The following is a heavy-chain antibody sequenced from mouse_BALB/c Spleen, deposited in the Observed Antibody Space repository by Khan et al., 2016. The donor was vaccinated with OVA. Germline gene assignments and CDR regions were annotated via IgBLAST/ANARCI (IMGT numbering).Heavy chain of an antibody. J-gene: IGHJ3*01. Sequence: VQLQESGAELARPGASVKLSCKASGYTFTDYYINWVKQRTGQGLEWIGEISTGSGDTYYNERFKGKATLTADKSYSTAYMQLSSLTSEASAVYFGARRNYFGYTFAYWGQGTLVTVSA. CDR1: GYTFTDYY. V-gene: IGHV1-77*01. CDR2: ISTGSGDT. D-gene: IGHD1-2*01. CDR3: ARRNYFGYTFAY.